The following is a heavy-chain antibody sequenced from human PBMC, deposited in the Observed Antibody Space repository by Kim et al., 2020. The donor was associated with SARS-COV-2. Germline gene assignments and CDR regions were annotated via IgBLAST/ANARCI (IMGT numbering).Heavy chain of an antibody. J-gene: IGHJ3*01. CDR1: GFTFSNYA. D-gene: IGHD5-18*01. Sequence: GGSLRLSCAASGFTFSNYAMNWVRQAPGKGLEWVSSIRGGGATHYYAYSEKGLTIISKDTYKNTSHLLINIMAGDTTVVYCSGKCLYRDGSDAFDFWGLG. V-gene: IGHV3-23*01. CDR2: IRGGGATH. CDR3: GKCLYRDGSDAFDF.